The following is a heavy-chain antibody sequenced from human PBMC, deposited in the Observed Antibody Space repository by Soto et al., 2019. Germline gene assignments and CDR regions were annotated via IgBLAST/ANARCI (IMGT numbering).Heavy chain of an antibody. CDR2: ISGSGDST. Sequence: GGSLRLSCAASGFTFSSYAMSWVRQAPGKGLERVSAISGSGDSTYYADYVKSRFTISRDSSKNTVFLQMNSLRAEDTAVYYCARDRRYSSGHYVLDYWG. D-gene: IGHD6-19*01. V-gene: IGHV3-23*01. CDR1: GFTFSSYA. J-gene: IGHJ4*01. CDR3: ARDRRYSSGHYVLDY.